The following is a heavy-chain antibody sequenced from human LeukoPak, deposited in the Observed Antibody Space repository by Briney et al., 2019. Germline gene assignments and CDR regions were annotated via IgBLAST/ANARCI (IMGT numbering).Heavy chain of an antibody. CDR1: GFSLSTNGMR. CDR2: IDWDNNK. Sequence: SGPALVKPTQTLTLTCTFSGFSLSTNGMRVSWIRQTPGKALEWLARIDWDNNKFYSTSLKTRLTISKDTSRNQVVLTMTNMDPVDTATYFCTRTPRGAPYDYWGQGILVTVSS. J-gene: IGHJ4*02. V-gene: IGHV2-70*04. D-gene: IGHD2-15*01. CDR3: TRTPRGAPYDY.